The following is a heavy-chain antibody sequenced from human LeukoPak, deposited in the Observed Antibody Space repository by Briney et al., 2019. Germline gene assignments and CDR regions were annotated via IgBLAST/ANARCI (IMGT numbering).Heavy chain of an antibody. Sequence: SETLSLTCAVYGGSFSGYYWSWIRQPPGKGLEWIVEINHSGSTNYNPSLKSRVTISVDTSKNQFSLKLSSVTAADTAVYYCARERSYYDSSGYVDYWGQGTLVTVSS. CDR1: GGSFSGYY. D-gene: IGHD3-22*01. V-gene: IGHV4-34*01. CDR3: ARERSYYDSSGYVDY. CDR2: INHSGST. J-gene: IGHJ4*02.